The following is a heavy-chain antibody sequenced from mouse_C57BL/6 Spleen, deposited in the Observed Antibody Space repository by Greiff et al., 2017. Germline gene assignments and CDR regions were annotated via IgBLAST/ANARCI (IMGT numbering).Heavy chain of an antibody. Sequence: QVQLQQSGAELARPGASVKLSCKASGYTFTSYGISWVKQRTGQGLEWIGEIYPNSGNTYYNEKFKGQATLTADKSSSTAYLELRSLTSEDSAVYFWAIWSNDGCYFDYWGQGTTLTVSS. CDR2: IYPNSGNT. V-gene: IGHV1-81*01. D-gene: IGHD2-12*01. CDR1: GYTFTSYG. J-gene: IGHJ2*01. CDR3: AIWSNDGCYFDY.